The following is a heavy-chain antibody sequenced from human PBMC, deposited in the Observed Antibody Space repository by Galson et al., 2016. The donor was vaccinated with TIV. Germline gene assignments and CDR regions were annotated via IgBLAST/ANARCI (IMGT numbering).Heavy chain of an antibody. D-gene: IGHD6-19*01. V-gene: IGHV2-5*02. CDR3: AHGRGWLLDY. Sequence: PALVKPTQTLTLTCSFSGFSLASTAVGVGWVRQPPGEALDWLGLIYWDDQKWYRPSLQNRVTITKDTSKNHVVLTLTNLEPADTGTYYCAHGRGWLLDYWGQGILVTVSS. J-gene: IGHJ4*02. CDR2: IYWDDQK. CDR1: GFSLASTAVG.